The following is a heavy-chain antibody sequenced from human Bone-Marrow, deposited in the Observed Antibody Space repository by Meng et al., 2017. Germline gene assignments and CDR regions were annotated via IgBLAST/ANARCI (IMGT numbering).Heavy chain of an antibody. D-gene: IGHD1-14*01. CDR1: GYTFTSYG. Sequence: VRWGQSGSRWKKPGASWKVSCKASGYTFTSYGISWVRQAPGQGLEWMGWISAYNGNTNYAQKLQGRVTMTTDTSTSTAYMELRSLRSDDTAVYYCARDISGSMLDYWGQGTLVTVSS. CDR2: ISAYNGNT. J-gene: IGHJ4*02. V-gene: IGHV1-18*01. CDR3: ARDISGSMLDY.